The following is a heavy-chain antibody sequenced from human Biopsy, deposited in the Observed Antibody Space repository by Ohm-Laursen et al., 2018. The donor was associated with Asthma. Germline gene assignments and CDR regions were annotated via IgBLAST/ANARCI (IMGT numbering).Heavy chain of an antibody. CDR1: GFSGLTFRDFG. CDR3: AKDQVRGSSFRVYRNYGMDV. Sequence: SLRLSCAASGFSGLTFRDFGVHWVRQAPGKGLEWVAATTFDGGTQYYTDSVKGRFTISRDNFKNTLFLQLNNVRAEDTGLYFCAKDQVRGSSFRVYRNYGMDVWGQGTTVTVSS. D-gene: IGHD5-12*01. V-gene: IGHV3-30*18. CDR2: TTFDGGTQ. J-gene: IGHJ6*02.